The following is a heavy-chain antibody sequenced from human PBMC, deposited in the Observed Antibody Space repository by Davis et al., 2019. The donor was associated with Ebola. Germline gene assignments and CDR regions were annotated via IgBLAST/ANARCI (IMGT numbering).Heavy chain of an antibody. V-gene: IGHV3-23*01. CDR1: GFTFSSYA. Sequence: GESLKISCAASGFTFSSYAMSWVRQAPGKGLEWVSAISGSGGSTYYADSVKGRFTISRDNSKNTLYLQMNSLRAEDTAVYYCAKDNYITMIVGGTAFDIWGQGTMVTVSS. CDR3: AKDNYITMIVGGTAFDI. D-gene: IGHD3-22*01. CDR2: ISGSGGST. J-gene: IGHJ3*02.